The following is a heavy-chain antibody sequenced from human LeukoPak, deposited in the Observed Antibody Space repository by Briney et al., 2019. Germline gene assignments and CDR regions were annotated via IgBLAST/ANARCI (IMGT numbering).Heavy chain of an antibody. CDR1: GDSISSGNY. V-gene: IGHV4-38-2*02. CDR3: ARNNPLFDY. D-gene: IGHD1/OR15-1a*01. J-gene: IGHJ4*02. Sequence: SETLSLTCTVSGDSISSGNYWGWIRQPPGKGLEWIGSIFHTGSTYFNLSLKSRVTISVDTSKNQFSLRLSSVTAADTAVYYCARNNPLFDYWGQGTLVTVSS. CDR2: IFHTGST.